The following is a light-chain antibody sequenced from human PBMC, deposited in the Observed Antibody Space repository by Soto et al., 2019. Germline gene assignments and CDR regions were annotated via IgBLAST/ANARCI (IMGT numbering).Light chain of an antibody. Sequence: DIQMTQSPSSLSASVGDRVTITCRASQTINKYLNWYQHKPGKAPALLISGASSLHSGVPTRFSGSRAETYFNLTISSLQHEDFSTYYCQQTYSTPGTFGRGTKVEI. CDR3: QQTYSTPGT. CDR1: QTINKY. J-gene: IGKJ1*01. V-gene: IGKV1-39*01. CDR2: GAS.